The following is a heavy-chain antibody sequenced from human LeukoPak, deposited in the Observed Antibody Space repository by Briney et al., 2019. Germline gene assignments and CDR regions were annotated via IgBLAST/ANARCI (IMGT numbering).Heavy chain of an antibody. CDR2: ISSSSTYT. D-gene: IGHD4-23*01. V-gene: IGHV3-11*03. CDR3: ATSIHGDNPYYFDY. J-gene: IGHJ4*02. Sequence: LSLTCAVYGGSFSGYYWSWIRQAPGKGLEWVSYISSSSTYTSYADSVKGRFTISSDNAKNSLYLQMNSLRAEDTAVYYCATSIHGDNPYYFDYWGQGTLVTVSS. CDR1: GGSFSGYY.